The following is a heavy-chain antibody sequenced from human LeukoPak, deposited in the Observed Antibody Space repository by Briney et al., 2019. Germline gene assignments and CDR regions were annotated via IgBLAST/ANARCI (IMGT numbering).Heavy chain of an antibody. CDR1: GYTFTSYA. CDR2: INTNTGNP. J-gene: IGHJ4*02. CDR3: ARGPYCGGDCYCDY. Sequence: ASVKVSCKASGYTFTSYAMNWVRQAPGQGLDWMGWINTNTGNPTYAQGFTGRFVFSLDTSVSTAYLQISSLKAEDTAVYYCARGPYCGGDCYCDYWGQGTLVTVSS. D-gene: IGHD2-21*02. V-gene: IGHV7-4-1*02.